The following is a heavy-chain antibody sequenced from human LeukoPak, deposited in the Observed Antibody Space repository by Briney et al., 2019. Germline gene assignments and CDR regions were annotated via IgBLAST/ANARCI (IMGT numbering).Heavy chain of an antibody. D-gene: IGHD2-2*01. CDR1: GFTFDDYA. CDR3: AKDIRKGYCSSTSCYGVGAFDI. Sequence: GRSLRLSCAASGFTFDDYAMHWVRQAPGKGLEWVPGISWNSGSIGYADSVKGRFTISRDNAKNSLYLQMNSLRAEDTALYYCAKDIRKGYCSSTSCYGVGAFDIWGQGTMVTVSS. CDR2: ISWNSGSI. J-gene: IGHJ3*02. V-gene: IGHV3-9*01.